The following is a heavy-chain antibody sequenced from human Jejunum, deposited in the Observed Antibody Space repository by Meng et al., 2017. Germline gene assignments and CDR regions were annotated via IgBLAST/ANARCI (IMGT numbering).Heavy chain of an antibody. CDR1: GYTFTNYY. CDR3: AREIEAAGHAGLDY. CDR2: INPNSGGT. J-gene: IGHJ4*02. V-gene: IGHV1-2*06. Sequence: QVLLVYSGAEVKKPGASVKVSCKASGYTFTNYYIHWVRQAPGQGLDWMGRINPNSGGTNYAQKFQGRVTMTRDTSISTVYMELSSLRSDDTAVYYCAREIEAAGHAGLDYWGQGTLVTVSS. D-gene: IGHD6-13*01.